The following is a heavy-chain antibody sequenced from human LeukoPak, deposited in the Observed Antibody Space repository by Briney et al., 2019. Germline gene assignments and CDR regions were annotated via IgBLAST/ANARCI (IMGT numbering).Heavy chain of an antibody. CDR3: ARSPLAFYDSSGYPRVWFDP. CDR2: INPNSCDT. J-gene: IGHJ5*02. Sequence: ASVKVSCKASGYTFTGYHMHWVRQAPGQGLEWMGRINPNSCDTNYAQKFQGRVTMTRDTSISTAYMELSRLRSDDTAVYYCARSPLAFYDSSGYPRVWFDPWGQGTLVTVSS. CDR1: GYTFTGYH. D-gene: IGHD3-22*01. V-gene: IGHV1-2*06.